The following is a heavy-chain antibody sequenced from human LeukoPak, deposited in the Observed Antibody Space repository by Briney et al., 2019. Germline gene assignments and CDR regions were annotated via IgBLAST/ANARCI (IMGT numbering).Heavy chain of an antibody. D-gene: IGHD4-23*01. Sequence: ASVKVSCKASNYSFTSYGISWVRQAPGQGLEWMGWISAYNGYTDYAQKLQFRVTMTTDTSTSTAYMELRSLRSDDTAVYYCARDKAVTTEVTQHFQHWGQGTLVTVSS. V-gene: IGHV1-18*01. J-gene: IGHJ1*01. CDR3: ARDKAVTTEVTQHFQH. CDR2: ISAYNGYT. CDR1: NYSFTSYG.